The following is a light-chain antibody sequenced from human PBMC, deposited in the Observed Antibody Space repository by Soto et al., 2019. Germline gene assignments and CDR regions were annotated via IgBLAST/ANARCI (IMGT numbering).Light chain of an antibody. J-gene: IGLJ2*01. V-gene: IGLV3-1*01. Sequence: SYELTQPPSVSVSPGQTASITCSGDKLGDKYACWYQQKPGQSPVLVIYQDTKRPSGIPERFSGSNSRNTATLTISGTQALDEADYYCQARDSSIVVFGGGTKVTVL. CDR1: KLGDKY. CDR3: QARDSSIVV. CDR2: QDT.